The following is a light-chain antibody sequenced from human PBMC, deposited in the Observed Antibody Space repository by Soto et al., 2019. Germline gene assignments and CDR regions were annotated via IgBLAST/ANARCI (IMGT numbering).Light chain of an antibody. CDR2: NVS. V-gene: IGLV2-14*02. Sequence: QSVLTQPASVSGSPGQSITISCTAANNDIGSYDVVSWYQHHPGKAPKLMIYNVSNRPSGVSNRFSGSKSGNTASLTISGLQAEDEGHYYCSSFTSANTVLFGGGTQLT. J-gene: IGLJ2*01. CDR3: SSFTSANTVL. CDR1: NNDIGSYDV.